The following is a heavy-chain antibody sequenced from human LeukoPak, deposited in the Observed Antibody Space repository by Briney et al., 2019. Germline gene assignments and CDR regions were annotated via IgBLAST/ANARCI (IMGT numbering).Heavy chain of an antibody. V-gene: IGHV3-48*02. D-gene: IGHD3-10*01. CDR1: GFTFSSFS. J-gene: IGHJ6*02. CDR2: ISGGSSTI. CDR3: ARDSGRFDGMDV. Sequence: EGSLRLSCGASGFTFSSFSMNWVRQAPGKGLQWVSYISGGSSTIYYGDSVKGRFTISRDNAKNSLYLQMNSLRDEDTAVYYCARDSGRFDGMDVWGQGTTVTVS.